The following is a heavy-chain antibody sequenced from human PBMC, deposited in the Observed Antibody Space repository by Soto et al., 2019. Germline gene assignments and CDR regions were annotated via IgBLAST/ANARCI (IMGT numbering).Heavy chain of an antibody. V-gene: IGHV2-5*01. CDR3: AHIDYTDYLPRPLDY. J-gene: IGHJ4*02. CDR2: IYWNDDK. Sequence: QITLKESGPTLVKPTATLTLTCTFSGFSVATTGVGVGWVRQPPGKALEFLAVIYWNDDKRYSPSLRNRLTITKDASRNQVVLKMTDMDPVDTATYYCAHIDYTDYLPRPLDYWGQGTPVTVS. D-gene: IGHD4-17*01. CDR1: GFSVATTGVG.